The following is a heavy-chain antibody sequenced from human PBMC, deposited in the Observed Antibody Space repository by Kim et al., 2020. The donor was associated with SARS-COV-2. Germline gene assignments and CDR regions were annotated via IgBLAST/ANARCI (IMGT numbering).Heavy chain of an antibody. CDR1: GGSISSSSYY. CDR3: ARLRRGAPQAKYYFDY. D-gene: IGHD1-26*01. CDR2: IYYSGST. V-gene: IGHV4-39*01. J-gene: IGHJ4*02. Sequence: SETLSLTCTVSGGSISSSSYYWGWIRQPPGKGLEWIGSIYYSGSTYYNPSLKSRVTISVDTSKNQFSLKLSSVTAADTAVYYCARLRRGAPQAKYYFDYWGQGTLVTVSS.